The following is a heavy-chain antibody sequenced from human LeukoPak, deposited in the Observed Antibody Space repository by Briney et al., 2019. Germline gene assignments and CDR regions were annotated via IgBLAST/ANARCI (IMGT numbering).Heavy chain of an antibody. CDR1: GFTFSSYS. V-gene: IGHV3-21*01. J-gene: IGHJ5*02. Sequence: GGSLRLSCAGSGFTFSSYSMNWVRQAPGKGLEWVSSISSSSSYIYYADSVKGRFTISRDNAKNSLYLLMNSLRAEDTAVYYCARVGVVVAATPGLNWFVPWGQGALVTVSS. CDR3: ARVGVVVAATPGLNWFVP. D-gene: IGHD2-15*01. CDR2: ISSSSSYI.